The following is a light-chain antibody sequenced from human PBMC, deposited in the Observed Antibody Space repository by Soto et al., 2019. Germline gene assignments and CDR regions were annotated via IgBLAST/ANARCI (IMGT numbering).Light chain of an antibody. CDR1: SSDVGGYNY. Sequence: QSALTQPASVSGSPGQSITISCTGTSSDVGGYNYVSWYQQHPGKAPKLMIYDVSHRPSGVSNRFSGSKSGNTASLTISGLQAEYEADYYCSSYTSSSTVVFGGGTKLTVL. V-gene: IGLV2-14*01. J-gene: IGLJ2*01. CDR3: SSYTSSSTVV. CDR2: DVS.